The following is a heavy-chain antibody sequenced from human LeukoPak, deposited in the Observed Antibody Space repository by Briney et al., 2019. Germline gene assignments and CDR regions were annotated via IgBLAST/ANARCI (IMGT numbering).Heavy chain of an antibody. CDR1: GFTFSSYS. CDR2: ISGSGGST. CDR3: AKDRHNWNQGAFDI. J-gene: IGHJ3*02. V-gene: IGHV3-23*01. Sequence: GGSLRLSCAASGFTFSSYSMNWVRQAPGKGLEWVSAISGSGGSTYYADSVKGRFTISRDNSKNTLYLQMNSLRAEDTAVYYCAKDRHNWNQGAFDIWGQGTMVTVSS. D-gene: IGHD1-20*01.